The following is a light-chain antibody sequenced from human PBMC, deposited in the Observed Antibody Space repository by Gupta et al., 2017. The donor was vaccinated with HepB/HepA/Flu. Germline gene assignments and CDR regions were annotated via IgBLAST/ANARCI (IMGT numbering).Light chain of an antibody. V-gene: IGKV3-15*01. J-gene: IGKJ2*01. CDR1: QSVSSN. CDR2: GPS. Sequence: EIVMTQSPATLSVSPGERATLSCRASQSVSSNLAWYQQKPGQAPRLLIYGPSTRATGIPARFSGSGSGTEFTLTLSSRQSEDFAVYYCHQYNNWPYTFGQGTTLEIK. CDR3: HQYNNWPYT.